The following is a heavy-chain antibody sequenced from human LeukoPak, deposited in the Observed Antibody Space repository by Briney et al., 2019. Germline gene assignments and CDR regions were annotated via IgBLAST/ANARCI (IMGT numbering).Heavy chain of an antibody. D-gene: IGHD3-22*01. Sequence: SETLSLTCTVSGGSISSYYWSWIRQPPGKGLEWIGYIYYSGSTNYNPSLKSRVTISVDTSKNQFSLKLSSVTAADTAVYYCARDIQDYYDSSAPGTFDIWGQGTMVTVSS. CDR3: ARDIQDYYDSSAPGTFDI. V-gene: IGHV4-59*01. J-gene: IGHJ3*02. CDR1: GGSISSYY. CDR2: IYYSGST.